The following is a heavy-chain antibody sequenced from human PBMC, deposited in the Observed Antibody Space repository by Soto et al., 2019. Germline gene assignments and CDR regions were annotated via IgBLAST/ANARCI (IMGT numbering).Heavy chain of an antibody. D-gene: IGHD3-3*01. V-gene: IGHV4-39*01. Sequence: ETLSLTCTVSGGSISSSSYYWGWIRQPPGKGLEWIGSIYYSGGTYYNPSLKSRVTISVDTSKNQFSLKLSSVTAADTAVYYCARHSPAISISDHWGQGTLVTVSS. CDR2: IYYSGGT. J-gene: IGHJ4*02. CDR1: GGSISSSSYY. CDR3: ARHSPAISISDH.